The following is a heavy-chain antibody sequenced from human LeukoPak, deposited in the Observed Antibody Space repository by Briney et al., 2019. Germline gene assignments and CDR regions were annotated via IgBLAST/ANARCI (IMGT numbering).Heavy chain of an antibody. Sequence: GGSLRLSCAASGFTFSSYWMSWVRQAPGKGLEWVANIKQDGSEKYYVDSVKGRFTISRDNAKNSLYLQMNSLRAEDTAVYYCARSGYYDFWSGYSDDAFDIWGRGTMVTVSS. D-gene: IGHD3-3*01. CDR2: IKQDGSEK. J-gene: IGHJ3*02. CDR3: ARSGYYDFWSGYSDDAFDI. V-gene: IGHV3-7*01. CDR1: GFTFSSYW.